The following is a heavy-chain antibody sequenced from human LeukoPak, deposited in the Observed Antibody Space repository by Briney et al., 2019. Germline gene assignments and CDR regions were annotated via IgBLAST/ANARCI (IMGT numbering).Heavy chain of an antibody. Sequence: GGSLRLSCAASGFTFSNAWMSWVRQAPGKGLEWVGRIKSKTDGGTTDYAAPVKGRFTISRDDSKNTLYLQMNSLKTEDTAVYYCTTDPPHYYDSSGYYFGFDYWGQGTLVTVSS. J-gene: IGHJ4*02. CDR3: TTDPPHYYDSSGYYFGFDY. CDR2: IKSKTDGGTT. V-gene: IGHV3-15*01. CDR1: GFTFSNAW. D-gene: IGHD3-22*01.